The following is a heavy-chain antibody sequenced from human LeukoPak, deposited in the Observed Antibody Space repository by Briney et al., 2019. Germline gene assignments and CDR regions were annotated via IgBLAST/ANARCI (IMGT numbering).Heavy chain of an antibody. CDR3: ARVRDGYNDAYDI. V-gene: IGHV1-46*01. D-gene: IGHD5-24*01. J-gene: IGHJ3*02. Sequence: ASVKVSCKASGYTFTSYDINWVRQAPGQRREWMGIIKPSGGDTSYAQTFQGRVFMTRDTSTSTVYMELSSLKSEDTAVYYCARVRDGYNDAYDIWGQGTMVTVSS. CDR1: GYTFTSYD. CDR2: IKPSGGDT.